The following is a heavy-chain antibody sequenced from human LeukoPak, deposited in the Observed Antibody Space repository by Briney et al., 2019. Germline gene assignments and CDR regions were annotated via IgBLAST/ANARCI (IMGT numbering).Heavy chain of an antibody. D-gene: IGHD4-17*01. CDR1: KLTFSDYA. J-gene: IGHJ4*02. Sequence: PGTSLRLSCAVSKLTFSDYAIHWVRQAPGKGLEWVALTSYDGGNKHYTDSVKGRFTISSDNSKNTVYLQMSSLRRNDTAVYYCATTYGAGFDYWGQGTLVTVSS. CDR2: TSYDGGNK. V-gene: IGHV3-30*04. CDR3: ATTYGAGFDY.